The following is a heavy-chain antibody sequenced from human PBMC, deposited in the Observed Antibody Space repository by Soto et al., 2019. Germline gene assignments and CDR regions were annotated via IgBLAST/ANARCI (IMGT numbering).Heavy chain of an antibody. CDR2: IYYSGST. CDR1: RECVSSSE. CDR3: AMGGGNSAY. Sequence: SGTREIGCAACRECVSSSEVAWIRQPPGKRLEWIGYIYYSGSTNYNPSLKSRVPISVDTSKNQFSLKLSSVTFSYPAVYYSAMGGGNSAYWGHGTPVTVSS. J-gene: IGHJ4*01. V-gene: IGHV4-59*02. D-gene: IGHD1-26*01.